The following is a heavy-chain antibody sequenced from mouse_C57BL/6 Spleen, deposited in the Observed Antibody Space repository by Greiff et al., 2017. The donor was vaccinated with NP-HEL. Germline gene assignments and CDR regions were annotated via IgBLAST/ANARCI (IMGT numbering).Heavy chain of an antibody. V-gene: IGHV5-9-1*02. CDR3: TRDTRYGRGYFDY. Sequence: EVKVVESGEGLVKPGGSLKLSCAASGFTFSSYAMSWVRQTPEKRLEWVAYISSGGDYIYYADTVKGRFTISRDNARNTLYLQMSSLQSEDTAMYYCTRDTRYGRGYFDYWGQGTTLTVSS. CDR1: GFTFSSYA. CDR2: ISSGGDYI. D-gene: IGHD1-2*01. J-gene: IGHJ2*01.